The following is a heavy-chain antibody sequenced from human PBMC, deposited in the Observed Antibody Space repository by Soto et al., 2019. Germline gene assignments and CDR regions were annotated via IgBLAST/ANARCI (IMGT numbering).Heavy chain of an antibody. CDR2: IYYDGTT. J-gene: IGHJ5*02. Sequence: SETLSLTCSVSPGSINSGDYFWSWIRQPPGKGLEWIAYIYYDGTTYYNPSLQSRGTISVDTSKNHFSLKVNSVTAADTAVYFCGRAGRRDGNSSPGRFDTWGQGILVTVSS. CDR3: GRAGRRDGNSSPGRFDT. CDR1: PGSINSGDYF. D-gene: IGHD2-15*01. V-gene: IGHV4-30-4*01.